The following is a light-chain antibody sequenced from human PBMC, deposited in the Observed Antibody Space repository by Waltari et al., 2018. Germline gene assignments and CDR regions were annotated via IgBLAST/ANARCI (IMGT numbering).Light chain of an antibody. CDR2: GAS. V-gene: IGKV3-20*01. CDR1: QSVGGS. J-gene: IGKJ1*01. CDR3: QHYVTLPVT. Sequence: EIVLTQSPGTLSLSPGDRATLSCRTSQSVGGSLAWYQQKRGQAPRLLIYGASSRATGIPDRFNGSGSGTDFSLTISRLEPEDFAVYYCQHYVTLPVTFGQGTKVEIK.